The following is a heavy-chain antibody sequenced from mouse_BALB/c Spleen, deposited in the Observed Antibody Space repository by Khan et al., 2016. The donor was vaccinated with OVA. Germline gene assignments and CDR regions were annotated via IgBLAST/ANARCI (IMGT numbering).Heavy chain of an antibody. CDR3: AKDGAYYRNDGWFAY. CDR1: GYTFTSYT. D-gene: IGHD2-14*01. CDR2: INPSSGYT. Sequence: QVRLQQSGAELARPGASVKMSCKASGYTFTSYTIHWIKQRPGQGLEWIGYINPSSGYTNYTQKFKDQATFTADKSSTTAYMQLSSLTSDDSAVYYCAKDGAYYRNDGWFAYWGQGTLVTVSA. V-gene: IGHV1-4*01. J-gene: IGHJ3*01.